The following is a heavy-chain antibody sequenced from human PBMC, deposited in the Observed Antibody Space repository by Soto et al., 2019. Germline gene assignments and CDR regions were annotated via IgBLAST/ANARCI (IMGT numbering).Heavy chain of an antibody. CDR3: ARNPQPTDFWSGYYYYYGMDV. V-gene: IGHV3-33*01. CDR2: IWYDGSNK. CDR1: GFTFSSYG. Sequence: VGSVRLSCAASGFTFSSYGMHWVRQAPGKGLERVAVIWYDGSNKYCADSVKGRFTISRDNSKNTLSLQMNSLRAEDTAVYYCARNPQPTDFWSGYYYYYGMDVWGQGTTVTVSS. J-gene: IGHJ6*02. D-gene: IGHD3-3*01.